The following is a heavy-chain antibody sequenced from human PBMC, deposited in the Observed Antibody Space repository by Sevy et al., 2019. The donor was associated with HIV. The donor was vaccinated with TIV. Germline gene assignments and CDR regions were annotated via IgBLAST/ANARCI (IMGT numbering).Heavy chain of an antibody. CDR3: ARGNQGVPAAIHDWSDP. CDR2: FIPIFGKT. J-gene: IGHJ5*02. D-gene: IGHD2-2*01. Sequence: ASVKVSCKSSGGIFSNYVMHWVRQAPGQGLEWMGGFIPIFGKTKYPQKFQGRVTLIAEDSTGTAYMQLSSLTSEDTAVYFCARGNQGVPAAIHDWSDPWGQGTLVTVSS. CDR1: GGIFSNYV. V-gene: IGHV1-69*13.